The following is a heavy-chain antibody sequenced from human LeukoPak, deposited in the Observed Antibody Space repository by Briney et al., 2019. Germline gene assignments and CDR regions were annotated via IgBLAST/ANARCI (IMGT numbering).Heavy chain of an antibody. CDR2: MNPNSGNT. V-gene: IGHV1-8*02. CDR1: GYTFTSYD. Sequence: ASVKVSCKASGYTFTSYDTNWGRQATGQGLEWMGWMNPNSGNTGYEHKFQRRGTMTRTTSISTAYMELSSLRAGDTAMHHCARGGHWAPFDHWGQGTLVTVSS. J-gene: IGHJ4*02. D-gene: IGHD3-16*01. CDR3: ARGGHWAPFDH.